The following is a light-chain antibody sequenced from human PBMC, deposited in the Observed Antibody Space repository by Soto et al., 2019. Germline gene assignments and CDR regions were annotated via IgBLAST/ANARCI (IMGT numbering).Light chain of an antibody. V-gene: IGKV1-5*03. CDR3: LQRSNWLT. J-gene: IGKJ4*01. CDR1: QSISSW. CDR2: KAS. Sequence: DIQMTQSPSTLSASVGDRVTITFRASQSISSWLAWYQQKPGKAPKLLIYKASNLKSGVPSRFSGSGSGTEFTLTISSLEPEDSAVYYCLQRSNWLTFGGGTKVDIK.